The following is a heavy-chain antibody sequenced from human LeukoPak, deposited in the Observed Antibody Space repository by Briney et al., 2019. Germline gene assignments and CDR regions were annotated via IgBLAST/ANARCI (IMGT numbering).Heavy chain of an antibody. CDR3: ARDWYYYDSSGYYNGYLDY. V-gene: IGHV3-66*01. Sequence: GGSLRLSCAASGFTVSSNYMSWVRQAPGKGLEWVSVIYSGGSTYYADPVKGRFTISRDNSKNTLYLQMNSLRAEDTAVYYCARDWYYYDSSGYYNGYLDYWGQGTLVTVSS. CDR2: IYSGGST. D-gene: IGHD3-22*01. CDR1: GFTVSSNY. J-gene: IGHJ4*02.